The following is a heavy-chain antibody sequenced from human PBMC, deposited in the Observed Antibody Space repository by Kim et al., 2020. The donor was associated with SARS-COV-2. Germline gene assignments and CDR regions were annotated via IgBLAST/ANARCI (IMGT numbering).Heavy chain of an antibody. CDR1: GFTFDDYA. D-gene: IGHD3-10*01. Sequence: GGSLRLSCAASGFTFDDYAMHWVRQAPGKGLEWVSLISWDGGSTYYADSVKGRFTISRDNSKNSLYLQMNSLRAEDTALYYCAKATMVRGVNDAFDIWGQGTMVTVSS. J-gene: IGHJ3*02. CDR3: AKATMVRGVNDAFDI. CDR2: ISWDGGST. V-gene: IGHV3-43D*03.